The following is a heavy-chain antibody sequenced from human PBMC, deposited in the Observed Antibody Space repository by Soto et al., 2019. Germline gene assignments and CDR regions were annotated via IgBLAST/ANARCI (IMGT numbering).Heavy chain of an antibody. V-gene: IGHV4-59*01. CDR1: GGSITSFY. CDR2: ISYTGST. J-gene: IGHJ4*02. CDR3: AREGNAWYYSDY. Sequence: SETLSLTCTVSGGSITSFYWSWIRQTPGKGLEWIGHISYTGSTNYNPSLKSRVTIAVDTSKNQFSLNLTSVTAADTAVYYCAREGNAWYYSDYWGQGALVTVSS. D-gene: IGHD6-19*01.